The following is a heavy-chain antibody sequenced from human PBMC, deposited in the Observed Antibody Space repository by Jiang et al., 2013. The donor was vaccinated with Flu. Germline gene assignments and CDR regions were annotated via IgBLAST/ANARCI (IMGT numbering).Heavy chain of an antibody. CDR1: GFSLSTSRMR. CDR3: ARIGRDGYSTYFDY. D-gene: IGHD5-24*01. J-gene: IGHJ4*02. V-gene: IGHV2-70*04. Sequence: KPTQTLTLTCTFSGFSLSTSRMRVSWIRQPPGKALEWLARIDWDDEKFYSASLKTRLTISKDTSKNXVVLTMTNMDHVDTATYYCARIGRDGYSTYFDYWGQGTLVTV. CDR2: IDWDDEK.